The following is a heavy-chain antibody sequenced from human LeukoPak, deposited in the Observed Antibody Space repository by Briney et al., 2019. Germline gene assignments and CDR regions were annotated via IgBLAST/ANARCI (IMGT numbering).Heavy chain of an antibody. CDR3: ARDSDHSSSWSPLYYFDY. Sequence: PGRSLRLSCAASGFTFSSYGMHWVRQAPGKGLEWVAVIWYDGSNKYYADSVKGRFTISRDNSKNTLYLQMNSLRAEDTAVYYCARDSDHSSSWSPLYYFDYWVRGTLVTVSS. V-gene: IGHV3-33*01. D-gene: IGHD6-13*01. J-gene: IGHJ4*02. CDR1: GFTFSSYG. CDR2: IWYDGSNK.